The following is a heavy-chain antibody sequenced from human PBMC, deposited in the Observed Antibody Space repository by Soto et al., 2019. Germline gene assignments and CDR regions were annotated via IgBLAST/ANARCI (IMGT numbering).Heavy chain of an antibody. D-gene: IGHD6-13*01. CDR2: LYSGGNT. CDR1: GFTVSSNY. CDR3: ARERIAAGGTHVAFDT. V-gene: IGHV3-53*01. Sequence: GGSLRLSCAASGFTVSSNYMTWVRQAPGKGLEWVSLLYSGGNTYYADSVKGRFTISRDNSKNTLYLQMNSLRAEDTAVYYCARERIAAGGTHVAFDTWGQGTMVTVSS. J-gene: IGHJ3*02.